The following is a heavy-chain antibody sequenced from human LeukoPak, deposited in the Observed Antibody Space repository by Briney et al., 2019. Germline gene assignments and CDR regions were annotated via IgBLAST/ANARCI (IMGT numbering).Heavy chain of an antibody. CDR2: ISYDGSNK. V-gene: IGHV3-30-3*01. J-gene: IGHJ4*02. CDR3: ARDTDSSPPLY. Sequence: GGSLRLSCAASGSTFSSYAMHWVRQAPGKGLEWVAVISYDGSNKYYADSVKGRFTISRDNSKNTLYLQMNSLRAEDTAVYYCARDTDSSPPLYWGQGTLVTVSS. CDR1: GSTFSSYA. D-gene: IGHD6-13*01.